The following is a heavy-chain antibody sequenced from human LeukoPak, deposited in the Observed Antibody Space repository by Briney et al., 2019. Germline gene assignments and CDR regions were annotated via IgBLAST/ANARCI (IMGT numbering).Heavy chain of an antibody. Sequence: GGSLRLSCAASGFTFSSYWMHWVRQAPGEGLVWVSRINSDGSSTNYADSVKGRFTISRDNAKNTLYLQMNSLRAEDTAVYYCAGDFGIAEVYWGQGTLVTV. CDR1: GFTFSSYW. D-gene: IGHD6-13*01. J-gene: IGHJ4*02. V-gene: IGHV3-74*01. CDR2: INSDGSST. CDR3: AGDFGIAEVY.